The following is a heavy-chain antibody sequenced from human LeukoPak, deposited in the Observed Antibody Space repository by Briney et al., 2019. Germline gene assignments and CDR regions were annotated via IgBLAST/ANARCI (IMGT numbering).Heavy chain of an antibody. CDR1: GFTFTNCW. D-gene: IGHD2-2*01. J-gene: IGHJ4*02. CDR2: IKEDGSEK. CDR3: ARISRSTSCYRD. Sequence: PGGSLRLSCTASGFTFTNCWMSWVRQAPGKGLEWVANIKEDGSEKYYVDSVKGRFTISRDNAKNSLYLQMISLRAEDTAVYYCARISRSTSCYRDWGQGTLVTVSS. V-gene: IGHV3-7*01.